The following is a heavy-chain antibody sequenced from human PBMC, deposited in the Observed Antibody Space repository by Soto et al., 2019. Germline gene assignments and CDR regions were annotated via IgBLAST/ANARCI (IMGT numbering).Heavy chain of an antibody. V-gene: IGHV1-46*01. CDR2: VNPSGGST. J-gene: IGHJ4*02. D-gene: IGHD6-6*01. CDR1: GYTFTSYY. CDR3: ARDLSIAARRGVPGGY. Sequence: ASVKVSCKASGYTFTSYYMHWVRQAPGQGLEWMGIVNPSGGSTSYAQKFQGRVTMTRDTSTSTVYMELSSLRSEDTAVYYCARDLSIAARRGVPGGYWGQGTLVTVS.